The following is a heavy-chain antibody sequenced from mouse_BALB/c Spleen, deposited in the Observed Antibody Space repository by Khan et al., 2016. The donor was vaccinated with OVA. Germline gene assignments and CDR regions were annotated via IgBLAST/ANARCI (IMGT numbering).Heavy chain of an antibody. V-gene: IGHV3-2*02. CDR3: ARTARINY. D-gene: IGHD1-2*01. J-gene: IGHJ2*01. CDR2: ISYSGST. Sequence: VQLKQSGPGLVKPSQSLSLTCTVTGYSITSGYGWNWIRQFPGNKLEWMGYISYSGSTNYNPSLKSRISITRDTSKNQFFLQWNSVTTEDTAKYYCARTARINYWGQGTTLTGSS. CDR1: GYSITSGYG.